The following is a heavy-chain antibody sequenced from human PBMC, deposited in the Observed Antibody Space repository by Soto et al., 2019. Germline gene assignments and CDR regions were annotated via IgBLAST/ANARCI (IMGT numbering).Heavy chain of an antibody. Sequence: SETLSLTCTVSGGSISSYYWSWIRQPPGKGLEWIGYIYYSGSTNYNPSLKSRVTISVDTSKNQFSLKLSSVTAADTAVYYCARSLRYFDWFNGYYFDYWGQGTLVTVSS. V-gene: IGHV4-59*08. J-gene: IGHJ4*02. CDR2: IYYSGST. CDR3: ARSLRYFDWFNGYYFDY. CDR1: GGSISSYY. D-gene: IGHD3-9*01.